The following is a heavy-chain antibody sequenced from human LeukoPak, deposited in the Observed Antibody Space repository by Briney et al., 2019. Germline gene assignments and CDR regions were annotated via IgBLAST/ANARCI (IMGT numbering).Heavy chain of an antibody. CDR3: AKRSSGNYFDD. D-gene: IGHD6-19*01. V-gene: IGHV3-33*06. Sequence: PGGSLRLSCAASGFTFSRYWMHWVRQAPGKGLEWVAVIWYDGSNKYYADSVKGRFTISRDNSKNTLYLQMNSLRAEDTAVYYCAKRSSGNYFDDWGQGSLVTVSS. CDR1: GFTFSRYW. J-gene: IGHJ4*02. CDR2: IWYDGSNK.